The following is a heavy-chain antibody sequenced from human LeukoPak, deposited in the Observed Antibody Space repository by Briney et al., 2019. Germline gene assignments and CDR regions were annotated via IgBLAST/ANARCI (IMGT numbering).Heavy chain of an antibody. CDR1: GFTFSSYW. V-gene: IGHV3-74*01. Sequence: GGSLRLSCAASGFTFSSYWMHRVRQAPGKGLVWVSRINGDGSSTSYADSVKGRFTISRDNAKNTLYLQMNSLRAEDTAVYYCARVVVAASFDYWGQGTLVTVSS. D-gene: IGHD2-15*01. CDR2: INGDGSST. J-gene: IGHJ4*02. CDR3: ARVVVAASFDY.